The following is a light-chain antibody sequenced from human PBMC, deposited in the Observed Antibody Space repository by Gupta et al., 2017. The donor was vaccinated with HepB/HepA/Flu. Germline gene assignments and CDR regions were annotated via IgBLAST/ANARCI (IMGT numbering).Light chain of an antibody. CDR2: VAS. J-gene: IGKJ5*01. CDR1: QSVSNN. CDR3: QQYNNWLIT. V-gene: IGKV3-15*01. Sequence: EIVMTKSPATLSVSPGERATLSCRTSQSVSNNLAWYQQKPGQAPRLLIYVASSSTTGIPTRFSGAGSGTQFTLTISSLQAEDFAVYCCQQYNNWLITFGQGTRLEIK.